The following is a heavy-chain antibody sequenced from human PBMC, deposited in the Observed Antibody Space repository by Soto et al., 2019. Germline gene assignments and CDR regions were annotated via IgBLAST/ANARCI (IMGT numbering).Heavy chain of an antibody. J-gene: IGHJ4*02. Sequence: PSETLSLTCAVYGGSFSGYYWSWIRQPPGKELEWIGKINHSGSTNYNPSLKSRVTISVDTSKNQSSLKLSSVTAADTAVYYCARGKKRTYYYGSGSSDSFDYWGQGTLVTVSS. CDR3: ARGKKRTYYYGSGSSDSFDY. CDR2: INHSGST. CDR1: GGSFSGYY. D-gene: IGHD3-10*01. V-gene: IGHV4-34*01.